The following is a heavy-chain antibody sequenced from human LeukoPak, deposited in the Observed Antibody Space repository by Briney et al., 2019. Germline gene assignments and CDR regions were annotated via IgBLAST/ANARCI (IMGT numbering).Heavy chain of an antibody. CDR2: IFTDGST. CDR3: ARRSPIIAAGDAYDI. V-gene: IGHV4-4*07. J-gene: IGHJ3*02. D-gene: IGHD6-13*01. Sequence: SETLSLTCTVSSGSINDFYWSWIRQPAGKGLEWIGRIFTDGSTAYNPSLQSRLTTSIDMSKNQFSLRLTSVTAADTAVYYCARRSPIIAAGDAYDIWGQGTLVTVSS. CDR1: SGSINDFY.